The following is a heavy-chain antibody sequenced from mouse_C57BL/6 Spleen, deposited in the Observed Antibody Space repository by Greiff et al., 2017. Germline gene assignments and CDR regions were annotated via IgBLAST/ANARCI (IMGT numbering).Heavy chain of an antibody. CDR2: IYPGDGDT. D-gene: IGHD1-1*01. Sequence: LVESGPELVKPGASVKISCKASGYAFSSSWMNWVKQRPGKGLEWIGRIYPGDGDTNYNGKFKGKATLTADKSSSTAYMQLSSLTSEDSAVXFCARDGSSYRDFDVWGTGTTVTVSS. V-gene: IGHV1-82*01. CDR1: GYAFSSSW. J-gene: IGHJ1*03. CDR3: ARDGSSYRDFDV.